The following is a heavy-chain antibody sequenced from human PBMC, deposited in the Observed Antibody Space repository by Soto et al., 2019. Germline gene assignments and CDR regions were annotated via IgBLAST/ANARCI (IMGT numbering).Heavy chain of an antibody. CDR1: GYTFTSYG. V-gene: IGHV1-18*01. CDR3: ARDRCTNGVCYGGSDAFDI. D-gene: IGHD2-8*01. CDR2: ISAYNGNT. Sequence: ASVKVSCKASGYTFTSYGISWVRQAPGQGLEWMGWISAYNGNTNYAQKLQGRVTMTTDTSTSTAYMELRSLRSDDTAVYYCARDRCTNGVCYGGSDAFDIWGQGTMVTVSS. J-gene: IGHJ3*02.